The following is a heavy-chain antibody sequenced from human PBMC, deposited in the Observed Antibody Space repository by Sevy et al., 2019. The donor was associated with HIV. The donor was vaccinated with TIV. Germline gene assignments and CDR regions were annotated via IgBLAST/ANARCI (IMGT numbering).Heavy chain of an antibody. CDR1: GFSFSSDW. Sequence: GGSLRLSCTASGFSFSSDWMHWVRQAPGKGLMWVSHISPDGSTTRYADSVKGRFTSSRDNAKNTFFLQMNSLRAEETAVYYCARLGVYGCSPQKNSRGQGAQVTVSS. CDR3: ARLGVYGCSPQKNS. D-gene: IGHD6-13*01. J-gene: IGHJ5*01. V-gene: IGHV3-74*01. CDR2: ISPDGSTT.